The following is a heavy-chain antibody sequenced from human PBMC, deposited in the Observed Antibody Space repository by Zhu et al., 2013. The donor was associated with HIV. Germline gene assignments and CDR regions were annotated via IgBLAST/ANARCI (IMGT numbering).Heavy chain of an antibody. V-gene: IGHV3-30*18. CDR3: AKDPDEAAAGHYYFNY. Sequence: VQLVESGGGVVQPGRSLRLSCAASGLTFRNYGMHWVRQAPGKGLEWVALISNDETIEYYTDSVKGRFTISRDNSKNTLYLQMNSLRVEDTAMYYCAKDPDEAAAGHYYFNYWGQGTRVIVSS. J-gene: IGHJ4*02. CDR1: GLTFRNYG. D-gene: IGHD6-13*01. CDR2: ISNDETIE.